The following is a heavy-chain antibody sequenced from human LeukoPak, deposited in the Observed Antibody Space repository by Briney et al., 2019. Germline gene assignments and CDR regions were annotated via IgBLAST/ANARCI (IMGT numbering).Heavy chain of an antibody. CDR1: GFTFSSYE. CDR3: ARVQGSSWYPRDYYYYGMDV. J-gene: IGHJ6*04. CDR2: ISSSGSTI. D-gene: IGHD6-13*01. V-gene: IGHV3-48*03. Sequence: GGSLRLSCAASGFTFSSYEMNWVRQALGKGLEWVSYISSSGSTIYYADSVKGRFTISRDNAKNSLYLQMNSLRAEDTAVYYCARVQGSSWYPRDYYYYGMDVWGKGTTVTVSS.